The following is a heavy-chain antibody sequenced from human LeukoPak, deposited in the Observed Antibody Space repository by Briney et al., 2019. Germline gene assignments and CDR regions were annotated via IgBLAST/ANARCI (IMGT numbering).Heavy chain of an antibody. CDR2: IYTSGST. D-gene: IGHD3-22*01. J-gene: IGHJ5*02. V-gene: IGHV4-4*07. CDR1: GGSISSYY. Sequence: PSETLSLTCTVSGGSISSYYWSWIRQPAGKGLEWIGCIYTSGSTNYNPSLKSRVTISVDTSKNQFSLKLSSVTAADTAVYYCARVGDYYDSSGYYQGWFDPWGQGTLVTVSS. CDR3: ARVGDYYDSSGYYQGWFDP.